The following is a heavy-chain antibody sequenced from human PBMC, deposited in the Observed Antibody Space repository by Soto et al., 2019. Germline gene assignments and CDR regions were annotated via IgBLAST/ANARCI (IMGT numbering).Heavy chain of an antibody. CDR3: TTTLDNYDFWSGYYTSDY. CDR1: GITFSSSA. Sequence: GGSLRLSCAASGITFSSSAMSWVRQAPGKGLEWVSAISGGSGYTYYAESVKGRFTISRDNSKNTLYLQMNSLKTEDTAVYYCTTTLDNYDFWSGYYTSDYWGQGTLVTVSS. V-gene: IGHV3-23*01. J-gene: IGHJ4*02. CDR2: ISGGSGYT. D-gene: IGHD3-3*01.